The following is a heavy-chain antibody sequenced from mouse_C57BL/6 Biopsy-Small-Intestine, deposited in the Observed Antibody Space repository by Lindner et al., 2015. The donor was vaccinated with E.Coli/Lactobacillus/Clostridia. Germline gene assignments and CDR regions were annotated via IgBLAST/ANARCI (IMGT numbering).Heavy chain of an antibody. CDR3: ARSYYSGVVSSGFYFYGMDV. Sequence: SVKVSCKASGYTFTKYYFHWVRQAPGQGLEWMGIVNPSDGGSAYSQKFQGRLTVTRDTSTNMVYMELSSLTSEDTAVYYCARSYYSGVVSSGFYFYGMDVWGQGTTVTVSS. J-gene: IGHJ1*01. V-gene: IGHV1-53*01. CDR1: GYTFTKYY. D-gene: IGHD1-1*01. CDR2: VNPSDGGS.